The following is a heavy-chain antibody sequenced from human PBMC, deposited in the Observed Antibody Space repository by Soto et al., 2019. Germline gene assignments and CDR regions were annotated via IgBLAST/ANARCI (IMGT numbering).Heavy chain of an antibody. CDR3: ARDKITGLFDY. D-gene: IGHD2-8*02. Sequence: PSETLSLTCAVYGGSFSGYSWTWIRQPLGTGLEWIGEINHSGSTNYNPSLKSRVTISVDTSKNQFSLKLTSVTAADTAVYYCARDKITGLFDYWGQGTLVTVSS. CDR1: GGSFSGYS. J-gene: IGHJ4*02. CDR2: INHSGST. V-gene: IGHV4-34*01.